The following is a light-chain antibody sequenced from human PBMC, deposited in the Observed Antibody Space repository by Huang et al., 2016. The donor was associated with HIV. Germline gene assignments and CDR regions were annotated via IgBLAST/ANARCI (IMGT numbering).Light chain of an antibody. CDR1: QGISSY. Sequence: IQLTQSPSSLSASVGDRVTITCRASQGISSYLAWYQQKLGKAPKLLIYAASTLQSGGPSSFSGSGSGTDFTLTISSLQPEDFATYYCQQIKSYPLTFGGGTKVEIK. J-gene: IGKJ4*01. V-gene: IGKV1-9*01. CDR3: QQIKSYPLT. CDR2: AAS.